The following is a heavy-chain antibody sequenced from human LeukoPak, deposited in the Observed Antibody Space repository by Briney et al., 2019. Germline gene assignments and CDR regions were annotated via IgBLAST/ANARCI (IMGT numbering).Heavy chain of an antibody. D-gene: IGHD3-10*01. CDR2: ISSSDSTI. J-gene: IGHJ4*02. Sequence: GGSLRLSCAASGFTFSSYEMNWVRQAPGKGLEWISYISSSDSTIYYADSVKGRFTISRDNAKNSLYLQMNSLRVEDTAIYYCARVWFGQGSDYWGQGTLVTVSS. CDR3: ARVWFGQGSDY. CDR1: GFTFSSYE. V-gene: IGHV3-48*03.